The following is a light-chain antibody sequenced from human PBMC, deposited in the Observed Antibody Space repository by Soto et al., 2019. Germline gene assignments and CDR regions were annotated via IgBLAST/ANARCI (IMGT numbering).Light chain of an antibody. CDR1: QSVTSRD. V-gene: IGKV3-20*01. Sequence: EVVLTESPGTMSLSPGERATLSSRASQSVTSRDLAWYQQKPGQAPRLLIYGASNRATGIPERFSGSGSGTDFTLTISSLEPEDFAVYYCQQYGTSPITFGQGTRLEI. CDR3: QQYGTSPIT. CDR2: GAS. J-gene: IGKJ5*01.